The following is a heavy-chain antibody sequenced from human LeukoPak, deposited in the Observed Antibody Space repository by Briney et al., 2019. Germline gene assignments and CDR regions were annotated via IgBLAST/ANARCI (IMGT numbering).Heavy chain of an antibody. J-gene: IGHJ4*02. CDR1: GGSISSYY. V-gene: IGHV4-59*08. CDR3: AGDFWSGYYFRD. Sequence: PSETLSLTCTISGGSISSYYWSWIRQPPGKGLEWIGYIYYTGSTNHNPSLKSRVTISVDTSKNQFSLKLSSVTAADTAVYYCAGDFWSGYYFRDWGQGTLVTVSS. CDR2: IYYTGST. D-gene: IGHD3-3*01.